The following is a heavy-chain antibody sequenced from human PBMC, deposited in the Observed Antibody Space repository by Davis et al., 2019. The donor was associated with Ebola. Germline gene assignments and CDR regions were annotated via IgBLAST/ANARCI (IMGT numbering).Heavy chain of an antibody. CDR3: ARGPGI. D-gene: IGHD1-26*01. CDR2: INAGNGNT. Sequence: ASVTVSCKASGYTFTDYGIHWVRQAPGQSLGWMGWINAGNGNTRDSQKFQARVTITRGTSASTAYMELNSLSSEDTAVYYCARGPGIWGQGTLVTVSS. V-gene: IGHV1-3*01. CDR1: GYTFTDYG. J-gene: IGHJ4*02.